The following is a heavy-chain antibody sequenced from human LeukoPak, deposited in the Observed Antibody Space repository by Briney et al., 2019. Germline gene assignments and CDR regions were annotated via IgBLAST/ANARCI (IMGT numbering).Heavy chain of an antibody. CDR3: AKDRWLQGYFDY. CDR1: GFTFSSYG. V-gene: IGHV3-30*02. CDR2: IRHDGSNK. J-gene: IGHJ4*02. Sequence: GGSLRLSCAASGFTFSSYGMHWVRQAPGKGLEWVAFIRHDGSNKYYADSVKGRCTISRDNSKNTVYLQMNSLRTEDTAVYYCAKDRWLQGYFDYWGQGTLVTVSS. D-gene: IGHD5-24*01.